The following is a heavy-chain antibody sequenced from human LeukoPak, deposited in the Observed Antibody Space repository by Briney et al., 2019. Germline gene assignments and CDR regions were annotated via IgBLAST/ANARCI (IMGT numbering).Heavy chain of an antibody. J-gene: IGHJ5*02. CDR3: AKGAGGFSYYNWFDP. D-gene: IGHD5-18*01. CDR1: GGSLSAYY. V-gene: IGHV4-34*01. Sequence: SETLSLTCAVYGGSLSAYYWTWIRQPPGKGLEWIGEINYGGGTNYNPSLKSRVTISVDTSKNQFSLKLASVTAADTAIYYCAKGAGGFSYYNWFDPWGQGTLVTVSS. CDR2: INYGGGT.